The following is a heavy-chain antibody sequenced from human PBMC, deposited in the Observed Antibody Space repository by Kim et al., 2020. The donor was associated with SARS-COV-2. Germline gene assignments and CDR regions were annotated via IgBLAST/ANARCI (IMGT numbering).Heavy chain of an antibody. J-gene: IGHJ4*02. Sequence: TPALKTRVTISVYPSKHQFSLKRSSVTAADTAVYYCARYSSGWYWGTLDYWGQGTLVTVSS. D-gene: IGHD6-19*01. V-gene: IGHV4-34*01. CDR3: ARYSSGWYWGTLDY.